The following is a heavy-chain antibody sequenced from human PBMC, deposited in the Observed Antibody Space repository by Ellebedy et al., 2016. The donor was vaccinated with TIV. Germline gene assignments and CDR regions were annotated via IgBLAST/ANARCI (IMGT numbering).Heavy chain of an antibody. D-gene: IGHD3-10*01. Sequence: AASVKVSCKYSGYTFIDYGVTWVRQAPGQGLDWMGWVSAYSGNTNYAENLQGRVTMTTDTSTDTAYMELRSLRSVYTAEYFCARYSGSGTYYRNGMDVWGQGTTVTVSS. V-gene: IGHV1-18*01. CDR1: GYTFIDYG. J-gene: IGHJ6*02. CDR2: VSAYSGNT. CDR3: ARYSGSGTYYRNGMDV.